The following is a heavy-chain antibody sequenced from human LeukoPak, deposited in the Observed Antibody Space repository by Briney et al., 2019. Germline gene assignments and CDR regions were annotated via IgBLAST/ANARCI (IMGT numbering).Heavy chain of an antibody. D-gene: IGHD3-22*01. CDR3: ARLITEDYYDSSGPIIDY. J-gene: IGHJ4*02. Sequence: APVKVSCKASGYTFTSYDINWVRQATGQGLEWMGWMNPNSGNTGYAQKFQGRVTMTRNTSISTAYMELSSLRSEDTAVYYCARLITEDYYDSSGPIIDYWGQGTLVTVSS. CDR2: MNPNSGNT. V-gene: IGHV1-8*01. CDR1: GYTFTSYD.